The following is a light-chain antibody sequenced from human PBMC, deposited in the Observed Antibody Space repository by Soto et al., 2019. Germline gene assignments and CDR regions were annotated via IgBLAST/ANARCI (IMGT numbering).Light chain of an antibody. CDR1: SGDVGGHNF. V-gene: IGLV2-14*01. Sequence: QSALTQPASVSESPGQSITISCTGTSGDVGGHNFVSWYQQYSGKAPKLMIYDVSNRPSGVSNRFSGSKSGNTASLTISGLQAEDEADYYCSSYTTSSSPPYVFGTGTKLTVL. CDR2: DVS. J-gene: IGLJ1*01. CDR3: SSYTTSSSPPYV.